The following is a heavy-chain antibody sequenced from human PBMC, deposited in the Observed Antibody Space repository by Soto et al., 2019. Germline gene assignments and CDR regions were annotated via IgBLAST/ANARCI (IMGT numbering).Heavy chain of an antibody. CDR3: ARGGRYCSSTSCYEVSFDY. V-gene: IGHV1-8*01. CDR2: MNPNSGNT. D-gene: IGHD2-2*01. J-gene: IGHJ4*02. CDR1: GYTFTSYD. Sequence: GASVKVSCKASGYTFTSYDINWVRQATGQGLEWMGWMNPNSGNTGYAQKFQGRVTMTRNTSISTAYMELSSLRSEDTAVYYCARGGRYCSSTSCYEVSFDYWGQGTLVTVSS.